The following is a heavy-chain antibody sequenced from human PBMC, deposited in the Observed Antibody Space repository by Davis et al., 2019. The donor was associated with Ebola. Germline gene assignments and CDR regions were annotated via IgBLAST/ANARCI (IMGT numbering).Heavy chain of an antibody. CDR2: ISAYNGNT. D-gene: IGHD3-16*01. Sequence: ASVKVSCKASGYTFTNYAMHWVRQAPGQRPEWMGWISAYNGNTNYARKFQGRVIMTTDTSTSTAYMELRGLRSDDTAVYYCASLSATYGAFDYWGQGTLVTVSS. CDR1: GYTFTNYA. J-gene: IGHJ4*02. V-gene: IGHV1-18*01. CDR3: ASLSATYGAFDY.